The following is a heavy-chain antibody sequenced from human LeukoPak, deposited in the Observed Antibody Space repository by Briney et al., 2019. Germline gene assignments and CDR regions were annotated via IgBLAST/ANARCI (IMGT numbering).Heavy chain of an antibody. CDR2: INLDGNEK. CDR1: GFTFSSYW. Sequence: GGSLRLSCVASGFTFSSYWMSWVRQAPGKGLEWVANINLDGNEKYYIDSVKGRFTISRDNAKNSLYLQMSSLRAEDTALYYCAGEVAVGIGAYNYWGQGTLVTVSS. V-gene: IGHV3-7*01. D-gene: IGHD6-13*01. J-gene: IGHJ4*02. CDR3: AGEVAVGIGAYNY.